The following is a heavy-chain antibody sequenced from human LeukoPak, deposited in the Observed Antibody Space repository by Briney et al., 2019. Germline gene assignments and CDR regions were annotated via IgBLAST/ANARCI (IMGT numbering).Heavy chain of an antibody. CDR3: ASSSPFDY. CDR1: GFTFSTFE. D-gene: IGHD6-6*01. J-gene: IGHJ4*02. V-gene: IGHV3-48*03. Sequence: GGSLRVSCAASGFTFSTFEMNWVRQAHGKGLEWVSYIGPSGKSTYYADSVKGRFTISRDNAKNSLYLQMNSLRAEDTAVYYCASSSPFDYWGQGTPVTVSS. CDR2: IGPSGKST.